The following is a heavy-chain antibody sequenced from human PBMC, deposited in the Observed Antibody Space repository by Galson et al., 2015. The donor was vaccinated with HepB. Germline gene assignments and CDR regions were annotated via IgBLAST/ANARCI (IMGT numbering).Heavy chain of an antibody. J-gene: IGHJ2*01. CDR1: GFTFSSYA. CDR2: ISYDGSNK. Sequence: SLRLSCAASGFTFSSYAMHWVRQAPGKGLEWVAVISYDGSNKYYADSVKGRFTISRDNSKNTLYLQMISLRAGDTAVYYCARDLHSSSWYSSWYFDLWGRGTLVTVSS. D-gene: IGHD6-13*01. V-gene: IGHV3-30-3*01. CDR3: ARDLHSSSWYSSWYFDL.